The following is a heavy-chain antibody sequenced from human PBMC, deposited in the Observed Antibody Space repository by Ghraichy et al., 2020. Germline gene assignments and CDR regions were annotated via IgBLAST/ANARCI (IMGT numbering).Heavy chain of an antibody. V-gene: IGHV1-24*01. CDR1: GYTLTELS. Sequence: ASVKVSCKVSGYTLTELSMHWVRQAPGKGLEWMGGFDPEDGETIYAQKFQGRVTMTEDTSTDTAYMELSSLRSEDTAVYYCATDRGSGYDDAFDIWGQGTMVTVSS. CDR3: ATDRGSGYDDAFDI. J-gene: IGHJ3*02. D-gene: IGHD5-12*01. CDR2: FDPEDGET.